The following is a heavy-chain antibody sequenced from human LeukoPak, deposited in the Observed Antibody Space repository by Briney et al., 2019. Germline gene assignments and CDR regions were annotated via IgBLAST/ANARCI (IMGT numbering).Heavy chain of an antibody. V-gene: IGHV3-48*03. CDR1: GFTFSSYE. CDR2: ISSSGSTI. D-gene: IGHD2-15*01. CDR3: ARGQVVAAFDY. J-gene: IGHJ4*02. Sequence: QPGGSLRLSCAASGFTFSSYEMNWGRQAPGKGLEWVSYISSSGSTIYYADSVKGRFTISRDNAKNSLYLQMNSLRAEDTAVYYCARGQVVAAFDYWGQGTLVTVSS.